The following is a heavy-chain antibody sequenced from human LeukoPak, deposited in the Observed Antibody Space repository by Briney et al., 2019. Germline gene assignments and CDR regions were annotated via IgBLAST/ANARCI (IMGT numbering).Heavy chain of an antibody. Sequence: GGSLRLSCTVSGFTVSGNSMSWVRQAPGKGLEWVSFIYSGGNTHYSDSVKGRFTISRDNSKNTLYLQMNSLRAEDTAVYYCAGRAGDYSHPYDYWSQGTLVTVSS. CDR3: AGRAGDYSHPYDY. CDR2: IYSGGNT. D-gene: IGHD3-22*01. J-gene: IGHJ4*02. V-gene: IGHV3-53*01. CDR1: GFTVSGNS.